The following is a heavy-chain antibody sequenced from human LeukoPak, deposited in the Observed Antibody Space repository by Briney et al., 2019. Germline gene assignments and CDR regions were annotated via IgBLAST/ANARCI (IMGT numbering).Heavy chain of an antibody. J-gene: IGHJ4*02. CDR1: GFTFSSYG. CDR3: AKDPQLYCSSTSCYTNYFDY. D-gene: IGHD2-2*02. CDR2: IWYDGSNK. V-gene: IGHV3-33*06. Sequence: TGRSLRLSCAASGFTFSSYGMHWVRQAPGKGLEWVAVIWYDGSNKYYADSVKGRFTISRDSSKNTLYLQMNSLRAEDTAVYYCAKDPQLYCSSTSCYTNYFDYWGQGTLVTVSS.